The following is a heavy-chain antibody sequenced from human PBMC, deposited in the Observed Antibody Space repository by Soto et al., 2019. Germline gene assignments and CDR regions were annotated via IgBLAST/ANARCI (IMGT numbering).Heavy chain of an antibody. J-gene: IGHJ5*02. D-gene: IGHD6-13*01. CDR3: ARDGRDIASPPTP. CDR2: ISAYNAST. CDR1: GYTFTSYG. V-gene: IGHV1-18*01. Sequence: ASVKVSCKGSGYTFTSYGLSWVRQAPGQGLEWMGWISAYNASTNYAQKLQGRVTMTTDTSTSTAYLELRSLRSDDTAVYYCARDGRDIASPPTPWGQGTLVTVSS.